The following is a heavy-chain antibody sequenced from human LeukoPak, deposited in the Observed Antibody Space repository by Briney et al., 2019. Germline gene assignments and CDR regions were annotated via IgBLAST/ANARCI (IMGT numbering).Heavy chain of an antibody. V-gene: IGHV4-4*07. D-gene: IGHD6-6*01. CDR1: GGSISSYY. CDR3: ARAWAARKGTNYYMDV. CDR2: IYTSGST. J-gene: IGHJ6*03. Sequence: PSETLSLTCTVSGGSISSYYWSWIRQPAGKGLEWIGRIYTSGSTNYNPSLKSRVTMSVDTSKNQFSLKLSSVTAADTAVYYCARAWAARKGTNYYMDVWGKGTTVTVSS.